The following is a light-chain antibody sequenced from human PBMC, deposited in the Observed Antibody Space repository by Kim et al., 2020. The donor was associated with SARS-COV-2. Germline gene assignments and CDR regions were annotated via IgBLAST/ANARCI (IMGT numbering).Light chain of an antibody. CDR2: EDN. V-gene: IGLV6-57*04. CDR1: SGSIASNY. J-gene: IGLJ1*01. CDR3: QSYDSSNYV. Sequence: NFMLTQQHSVSESPGKTVTISCTRSSGSIASNYVQWYQQRPGSAPTTVIYEDNQRPSGVPDRFSGSIDSSSNSASLTISGLKTEDEADYYCQSYDSSNYVFGTGTKVTVL.